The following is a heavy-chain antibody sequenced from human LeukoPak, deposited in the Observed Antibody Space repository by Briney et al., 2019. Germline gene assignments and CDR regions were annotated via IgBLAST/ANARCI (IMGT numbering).Heavy chain of an antibody. J-gene: IGHJ4*02. CDR1: GGSFSGYY. CDR3: ARRSPAAIDW. D-gene: IGHD2-2*01. CDR2: INHSGST. V-gene: IGHV4-34*01. Sequence: SETLSLTCAVYGGSFSGYYWSWIRQPPGKGLEWIGEINHSGSTNYNPSLKSRVTISVDTSKNQFSLKLSSVTAADTAVYYCARRSPAAIDWWGQGTLVTVSS.